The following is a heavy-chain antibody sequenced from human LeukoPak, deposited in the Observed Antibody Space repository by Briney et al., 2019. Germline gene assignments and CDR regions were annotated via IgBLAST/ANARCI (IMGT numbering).Heavy chain of an antibody. CDR2: IYYSGST. CDR1: GGSISSGGYY. CDR3: ARVTAYCGGDCSRYFDY. D-gene: IGHD2-21*02. V-gene: IGHV4-31*03. J-gene: IGHJ4*02. Sequence: SETLSLTCTVSGGSISSGGYYWSWLRQHPGKGLEWIGYIYYSGSTYYNPSLKSRVTISVDTSKNQFSLKLSSVTAADTAVYYCARVTAYCGGDCSRYFDYWGQGTLVTVSS.